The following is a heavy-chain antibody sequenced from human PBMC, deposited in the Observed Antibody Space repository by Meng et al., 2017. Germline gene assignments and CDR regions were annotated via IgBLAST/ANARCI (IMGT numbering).Heavy chain of an antibody. J-gene: IGHJ4*02. CDR1: GFTFDDYA. V-gene: IGHV3-9*01. CDR3: ARSRRPVVVPAAQAGFDY. CDR2: ISWNSGSI. D-gene: IGHD2-2*01. Sequence: GGSLRLSCAASGFTFDDYAMHWVRQAPGKGLEWVSGISWNSGSIGYADSVKGRFTISRDNAKNSLYLQMNSLRAEDTAVYYCARSRRPVVVPAAQAGFDYWGQGTLVTVSS.